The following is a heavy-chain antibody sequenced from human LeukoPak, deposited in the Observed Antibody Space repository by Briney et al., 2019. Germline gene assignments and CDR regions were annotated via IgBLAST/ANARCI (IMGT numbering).Heavy chain of an antibody. V-gene: IGHV1-2*02. CDR2: INPNSGGT. J-gene: IGHJ4*02. Sequence: ASVKVSCKASGYTFTGYYMHWVRQAPGQGLEWMGWINPNSGGTNYAQKFQGRVTMTRDTSISTAYMELSRLRSDDTAVYYCARSSTRRHYYDSSGYYPFDYWGQGTLVTVSP. CDR1: GYTFTGYY. D-gene: IGHD3-22*01. CDR3: ARSSTRRHYYDSSGYYPFDY.